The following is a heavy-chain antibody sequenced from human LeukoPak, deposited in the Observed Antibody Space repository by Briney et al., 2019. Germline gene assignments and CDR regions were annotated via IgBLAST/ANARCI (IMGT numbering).Heavy chain of an antibody. J-gene: IGHJ6*02. CDR3: ARVYQRDYYYYYGMDV. CDR1: GYTFTSYA. Sequence: ASVKVSCKASGYTFTSYAVHWVRQAPGQRLEWMGWINAGNGNTKYSQKFQGRVTITRDTSASTAYMELSSLRSEDTAVYYCARVYQRDYYYYYGMDVWGQGTTVTVSS. D-gene: IGHD2-2*02. V-gene: IGHV1-3*01. CDR2: INAGNGNT.